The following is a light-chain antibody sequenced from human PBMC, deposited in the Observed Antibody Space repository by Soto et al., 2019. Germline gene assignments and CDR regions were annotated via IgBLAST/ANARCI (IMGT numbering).Light chain of an antibody. V-gene: IGKV1-5*03. CDR3: QQDNSWT. J-gene: IGKJ1*01. CDR2: KAS. Sequence: IQMTQSAATLSASDGDRVTIICRARQSVGTWVAWYQQKPGKAPKLLIYKASSLESGVPSRFSGSGSGTEFPLTISSLQPDDFATYYCQQDNSWTFGQGTKVDIK. CDR1: QSVGTW.